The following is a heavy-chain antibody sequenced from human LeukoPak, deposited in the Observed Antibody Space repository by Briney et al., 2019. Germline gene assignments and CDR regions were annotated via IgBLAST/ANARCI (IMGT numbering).Heavy chain of an antibody. CDR3: ARGRITMVRGVMSFFDY. V-gene: IGHV3-20*04. CDR1: GFTFDDYG. J-gene: IGHJ4*02. Sequence: GGSLRFSCSASGFTFDDYGRSWVPQAPGKGLEWVSGINCNGGSTGYEVSVKGRFTISRDNAKDSLYLQMNSLRAEDTALYYCARGRITMVRGVMSFFDYWGQGTLVTVSS. D-gene: IGHD3-10*01. CDR2: INCNGGST.